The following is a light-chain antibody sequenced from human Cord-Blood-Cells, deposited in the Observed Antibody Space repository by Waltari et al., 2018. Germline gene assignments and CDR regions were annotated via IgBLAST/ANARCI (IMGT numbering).Light chain of an antibody. CDR1: SSNTGEGYD. CDR3: QSYDSSLSPWV. CDR2: GNS. Sequence: QSVLTQPPSVSGAPGQRVTISCTGSSSNTGEGYDVHWYQQLPGTAPKLLIYGNSNRPCGDPDRCSGSKAGPSASLAITWLRAEDGADYSCQSYDSSLSPWVFGGGTKLTVL. J-gene: IGLJ3*02. V-gene: IGLV1-40*01.